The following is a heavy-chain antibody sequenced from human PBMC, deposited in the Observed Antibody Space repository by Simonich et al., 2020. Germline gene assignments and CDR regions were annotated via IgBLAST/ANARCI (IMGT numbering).Heavy chain of an antibody. Sequence: QVQLLESGPGLVKPSETLSLTCTVSGGSIGSYYWSWIRQPPGKGLEWIGYIYYSGSTNYNPTLQSRVTISVDTSKNQFSLKLSSVTAADTAVYYCARLPDYWGQGTLVTVSS. CDR2: IYYSGST. CDR1: GGSIGSYY. V-gene: IGHV4-59*08. CDR3: ARLPDY. J-gene: IGHJ4*02.